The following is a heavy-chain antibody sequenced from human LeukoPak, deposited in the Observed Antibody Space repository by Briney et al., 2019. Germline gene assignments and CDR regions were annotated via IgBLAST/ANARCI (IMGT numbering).Heavy chain of an antibody. Sequence: SETLSLTCDVSGGSIDSTNWWNWVRQPPGRGLEWIGEIHHDGRINYNPSLKSRVTLSVDKSKNQFSLRLNSVTAADTAMYYCARSHDHLWGNYPDYWGQGTLVTVSS. D-gene: IGHD3-16*02. V-gene: IGHV4/OR15-8*01. CDR2: IHHDGRI. CDR3: ARSHDHLWGNYPDY. J-gene: IGHJ4*02. CDR1: GGSIDSTNW.